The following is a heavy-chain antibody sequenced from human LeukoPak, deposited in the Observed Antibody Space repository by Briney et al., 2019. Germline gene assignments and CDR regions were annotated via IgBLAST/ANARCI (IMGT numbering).Heavy chain of an antibody. Sequence: GGSLRLSCAASGFTFSSYAMSWVRQAPGKGLEWVSAISGSGGSTYYADSVKGRFTISRDNSKNTLYLQMNSLRAEDTAVYYCAKGPWDIVVVPAAFDYWGQGTLVTVSS. CDR3: AKGPWDIVVVPAAFDY. CDR1: GFTFSSYA. CDR2: ISGSGGST. V-gene: IGHV3-23*01. D-gene: IGHD2-2*01. J-gene: IGHJ4*02.